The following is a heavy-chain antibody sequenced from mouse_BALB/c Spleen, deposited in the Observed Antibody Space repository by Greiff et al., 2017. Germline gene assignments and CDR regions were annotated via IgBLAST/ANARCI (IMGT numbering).Heavy chain of an antibody. J-gene: IGHJ3*01. CDR1: GYTFTSYT. V-gene: IGHV1-4*02. CDR2: INPSSGYT. Sequence: VQLQQSAAELARPGASVKMSCKASGYTFTSYTMHWVKQRPGQGLEWIGYINPSSGYTEYNQKFKDKTTLTADKSSSTAYMQLSSLTSEDSAVYYCAELFFFAYWGQGTLVTVSA. CDR3: AELFFFAY.